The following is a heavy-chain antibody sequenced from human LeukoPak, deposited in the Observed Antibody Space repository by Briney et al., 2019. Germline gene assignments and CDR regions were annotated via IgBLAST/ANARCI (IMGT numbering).Heavy chain of an antibody. Sequence: GGSLRLSCAASGFTFSSYSMNWVRQAPGKGLEWVSSISSSSSYIYYADSVKGRFTISRDNSKNTLYLQMNNLRVEDTAMYYCARDPGSGWYDNYWGQGTLVTVSS. CDR2: ISSSSSYI. D-gene: IGHD6-19*01. CDR1: GFTFSSYS. V-gene: IGHV3-21*04. CDR3: ARDPGSGWYDNY. J-gene: IGHJ4*02.